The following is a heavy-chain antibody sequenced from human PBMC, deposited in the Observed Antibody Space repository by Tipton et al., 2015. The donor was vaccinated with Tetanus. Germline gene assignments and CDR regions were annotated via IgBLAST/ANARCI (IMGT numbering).Heavy chain of an antibody. J-gene: IGHJ4*02. V-gene: IGHV4-61*01. CDR3: AREGMGYSGISD. Sequence: LRLSCTVSGGSVSSGSYYWSWIRQPPGKGLEWIGYIYYSGSTNYNPSLKSRVTISVDTSKNQFSLKLSSVTAADTAVYYCAREGMGYSGISDWGQGTLVTVSS. D-gene: IGHD1-26*01. CDR1: GGSVSSGSYY. CDR2: IYYSGST.